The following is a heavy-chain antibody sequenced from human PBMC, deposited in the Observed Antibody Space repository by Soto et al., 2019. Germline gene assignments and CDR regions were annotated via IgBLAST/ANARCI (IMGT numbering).Heavy chain of an antibody. J-gene: IGHJ6*02. CDR2: IIPIFGTA. Sequence: ASVKVSCKASGGTFSSYAISWVRQAPGQGLEWMGGIIPIFGTANYAQKFQGRVTITADKSTSTAYMELSSLRSEDTAVYYCAEDIVVVPVAMRGYYSYGMDVWGPAPTGSVS. V-gene: IGHV1-69*06. CDR1: GGTFSSYA. D-gene: IGHD2-2*01. CDR3: AEDIVVVPVAMRGYYSYGMDV.